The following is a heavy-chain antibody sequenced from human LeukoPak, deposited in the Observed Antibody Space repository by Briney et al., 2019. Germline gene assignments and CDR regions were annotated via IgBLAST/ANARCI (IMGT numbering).Heavy chain of an antibody. CDR2: IFYSGST. CDR1: GGSISTSNYY. V-gene: IGHV4-39*07. Sequence: SETLSLTCTVSGGSISTSNYYWGWIRQPPGKGLEWIGNIFYSGSTYYSPSLKSRVTISVDTSKNQFSLKLSSVTAADTAVYYCAGGHYDYVWGSYRYRPYYFDYWGQGTLVTVSS. J-gene: IGHJ4*02. CDR3: AGGHYDYVWGSYRYRPYYFDY. D-gene: IGHD3-16*02.